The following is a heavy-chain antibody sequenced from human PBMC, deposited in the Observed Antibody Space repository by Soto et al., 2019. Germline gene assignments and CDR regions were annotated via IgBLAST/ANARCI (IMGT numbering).Heavy chain of an antibody. J-gene: IGHJ4*02. CDR1: GGTFSSYA. D-gene: IGHD3-22*01. CDR3: ARGVPDYYDSSGYYSFDY. Sequence: ASVKVSCKASGGTFSSYAISWVRQAPGQGLEWMGGIIPIFGTANYAQKFQGRVTITADESTSTAYMELSSLRSEDTAVYYCARGVPDYYDSSGYYSFDYWGQGTLVTVSS. V-gene: IGHV1-69*13. CDR2: IIPIFGTA.